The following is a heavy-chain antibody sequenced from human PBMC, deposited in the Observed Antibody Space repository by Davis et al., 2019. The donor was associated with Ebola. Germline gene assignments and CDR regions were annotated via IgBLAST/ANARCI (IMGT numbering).Heavy chain of an antibody. J-gene: IGHJ4*02. V-gene: IGHV1-69*13. CDR2: IIPIFGTA. CDR1: GGTFSSYA. D-gene: IGHD6-13*01. Sequence: SVKVSCKASGGTFSSYAISWVRQAPGQGLEWMGGIIPIFGTANYEQKFQGRVTITADESTSKAYMELSSLRSEETAVYYCARERQPYSSSILFDYWGQGTLVTVSS. CDR3: ARERQPYSSSILFDY.